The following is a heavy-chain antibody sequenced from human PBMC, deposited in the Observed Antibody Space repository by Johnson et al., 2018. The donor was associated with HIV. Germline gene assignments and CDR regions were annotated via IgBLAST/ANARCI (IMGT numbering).Heavy chain of an antibody. CDR3: AKAGVGYCTNGICFIADAFDI. Sequence: QVQLVESGGGVVQPGRSLRLSCAASGFTFSSYGMHWVRQAPAKGLEWVAFISYDGSDKYYADSVKGRLTISRDSSRNTLYLEMNSLRAEDTAVYYCAKAGVGYCTNGICFIADAFDIWGQGTMVTVSS. V-gene: IGHV3-30*18. J-gene: IGHJ3*02. D-gene: IGHD2-8*01. CDR1: GFTFSSYG. CDR2: ISYDGSDK.